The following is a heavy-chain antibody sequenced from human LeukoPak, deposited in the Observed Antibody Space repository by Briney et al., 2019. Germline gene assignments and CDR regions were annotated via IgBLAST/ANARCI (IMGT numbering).Heavy chain of an antibody. J-gene: IGHJ4*02. Sequence: GCLSLSCAASGFTLSSYGMNWVPQAPGKGLDWVAFLLLDGSIAFYEDSVKGRFTISRDSSKNTLYLQMNSLTPADTAIYYCAKDPYGGTYPSYFDYWGQGTLVTVSS. CDR1: GFTLSSYG. CDR2: LLLDGSIA. CDR3: AKDPYGGTYPSYFDY. D-gene: IGHD1-26*01. V-gene: IGHV3-30*02.